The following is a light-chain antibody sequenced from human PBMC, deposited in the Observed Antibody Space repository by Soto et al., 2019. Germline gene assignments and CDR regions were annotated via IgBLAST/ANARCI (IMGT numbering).Light chain of an antibody. CDR2: DAS. J-gene: IGKJ3*01. CDR3: HQRSNWLFT. Sequence: EIVLTQSPVTLSLSPGERATLSCRASQSVSSYLAWYQHKPGQAPRLLISDASNRATGIPARFSGSGSGTDFTLTISNLEPEDFAVYYCHQRSNWLFTFGPGTKVHIK. CDR1: QSVSSY. V-gene: IGKV3-11*01.